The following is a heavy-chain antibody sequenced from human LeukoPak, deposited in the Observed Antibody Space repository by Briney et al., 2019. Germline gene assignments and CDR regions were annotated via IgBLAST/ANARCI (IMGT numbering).Heavy chain of an antibody. V-gene: IGHV4-30-2*01. CDR2: IYHSGST. J-gene: IGHJ4*02. D-gene: IGHD3-22*01. Sequence: SQTLSLTCTVSGGSISSGGYYWSWIRQPPGKGLEWIGYIYHSGSTYYNPSLKSRVTISVDRSKNQFSLKLSSVTAADTAVYYCARDSSGYFTDYWGQGTLVTVSS. CDR1: GGSISSGGYY. CDR3: ARDSSGYFTDY.